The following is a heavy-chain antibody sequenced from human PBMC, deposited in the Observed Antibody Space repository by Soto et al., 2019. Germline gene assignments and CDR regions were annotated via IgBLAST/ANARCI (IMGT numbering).Heavy chain of an antibody. CDR3: ARGGVEGVDD. J-gene: IGHJ4*02. V-gene: IGHV3-74*01. CDR1: GFTFRNYW. D-gene: IGHD3-10*01. Sequence: EVQLVESGGGLVQSGGSLRLSCAASGFTFRNYWMNWVRQAPGKGLGWVSRISDYGRVNYAVDVESRFSIFRGDAKSESYLQISSLGREDAAVYYYARGGVEGVDDWGQGALVTVSS. CDR2: ISDYGRV.